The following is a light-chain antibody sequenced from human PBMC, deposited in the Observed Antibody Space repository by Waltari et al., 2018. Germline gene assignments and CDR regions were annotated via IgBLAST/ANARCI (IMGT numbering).Light chain of an antibody. V-gene: IGKV1-8*01. CDR3: QQYYSYPPMYT. Sequence: AIRMTQSPSSFSASTGDRVTITCRASQGISSYLAWYQQKPGKAPKPLIYAASTLQSGVPSRFSGSGSGTDFTLTISCLQSEDFATYYCQQYYSYPPMYTFGQGTKLEIK. CDR1: QGISSY. CDR2: AAS. J-gene: IGKJ2*01.